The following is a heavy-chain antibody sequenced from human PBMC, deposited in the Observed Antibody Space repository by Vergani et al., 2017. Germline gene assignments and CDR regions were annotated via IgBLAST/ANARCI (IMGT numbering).Heavy chain of an antibody. V-gene: IGHV3-30*04. CDR2: ISYDGSNK. Sequence: VQLVESGGGLVKPGGSPRLSCAASGFTFSSYAMHWVRQAPGKGLEWVAVISYDGSNKYYADSVKGRFTISRDNSKNTLYLQMNSLRAEDTAVYYCARDWGSGAEYYMDVWGKGTTVTVSS. J-gene: IGHJ6*03. CDR3: ARDWGSGAEYYMDV. CDR1: GFTFSSYA. D-gene: IGHD3-16*01.